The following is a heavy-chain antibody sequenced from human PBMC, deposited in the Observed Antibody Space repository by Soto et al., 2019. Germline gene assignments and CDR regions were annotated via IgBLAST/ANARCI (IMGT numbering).Heavy chain of an antibody. V-gene: IGHV3-30-3*01. CDR3: ARGGYSSSWYYYGMDV. CDR1: GFTFSSYA. Sequence: QVQLVESGGGVVQPGRSLRLSCAASGFTFSSYAMHWVRQAPGKGLEWVAVISYDGSNKYYADSVKGRFTISIDNSKNTLYLQMNSLRAEDTAVYYCARGGYSSSWYYYGMDVWGQGTTVTVSS. D-gene: IGHD6-13*01. CDR2: ISYDGSNK. J-gene: IGHJ6*02.